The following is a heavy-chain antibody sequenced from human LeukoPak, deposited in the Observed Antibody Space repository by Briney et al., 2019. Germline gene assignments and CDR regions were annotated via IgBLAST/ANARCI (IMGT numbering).Heavy chain of an antibody. V-gene: IGHV3-48*04. D-gene: IGHD3-22*01. CDR2: ISGSSNTI. Sequence: GGSLRLSCAASRSTFSSYGMIWVRQAPGKGLEWVSYISGSSNTIYYTDSVKGRFTISRDNAKNSLYLQMNSLRAEDTAVYYCARGPDYYDSSGYPFWGQGTLVTVSS. J-gene: IGHJ4*02. CDR3: ARGPDYYDSSGYPF. CDR1: RSTFSSYG.